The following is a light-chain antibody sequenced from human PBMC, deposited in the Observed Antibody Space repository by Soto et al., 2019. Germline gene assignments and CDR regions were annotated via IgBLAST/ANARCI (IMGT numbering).Light chain of an antibody. J-gene: IGKJ4*01. Sequence: DIQMTQSPPTLSAAVGDRVTITCRASQSIDRWLAWYQQKPGKAPKLLIYDSSSLEGGVPSRFSGSGSGTEFTLNIGSLQSDDFATYYCQPYNSYITFGGGTKVDIK. V-gene: IGKV1-5*01. CDR1: QSIDRW. CDR2: DSS. CDR3: QPYNSYIT.